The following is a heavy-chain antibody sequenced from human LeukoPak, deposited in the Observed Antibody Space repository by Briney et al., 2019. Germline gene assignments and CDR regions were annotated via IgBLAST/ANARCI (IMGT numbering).Heavy chain of an antibody. CDR3: ARIQLFHGDFDY. J-gene: IGHJ4*02. CDR1: GLTFSSSW. V-gene: IGHV3-7*03. Sequence: GGSLRLSCAVSGLTFSSSWMDWVRQAPGKGLEWVASINPDGNKKYSADSVKGRFTISRDNAKNSLHLQMDSLRAEDTAVYYCARIQLFHGDFDYWGQGTPVTVSS. CDR2: INPDGNKK. D-gene: IGHD3-10*02.